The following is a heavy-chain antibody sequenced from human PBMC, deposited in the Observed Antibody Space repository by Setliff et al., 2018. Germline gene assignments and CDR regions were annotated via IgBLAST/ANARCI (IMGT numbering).Heavy chain of an antibody. CDR2: IYPADSET. J-gene: IGHJ1*01. CDR1: GYSFTSYW. V-gene: IGHV5-51*01. D-gene: IGHD1-1*01. Sequence: GESLKISCKGSGYSFTSYWIGWVRQMPGKGLEWMGIIYPADSETRYSPSFQGQFTMSVDTSINTAYLQWNSLKASDTALYFCARLPSTGSAFFQHWDQGTLVTVSS. CDR3: ARLPSTGSAFFQH.